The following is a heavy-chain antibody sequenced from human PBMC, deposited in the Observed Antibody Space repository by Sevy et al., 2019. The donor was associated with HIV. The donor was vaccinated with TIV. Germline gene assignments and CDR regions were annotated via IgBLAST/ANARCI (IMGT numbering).Heavy chain of an antibody. J-gene: IGHJ4*02. CDR2: ILYDGSNK. V-gene: IGHV3-30*04. CDR3: ARVDEQRWLRLYYFDY. CDR1: GFTFSNYA. D-gene: IGHD5-12*01. Sequence: GGSLRLSCAASGFTFSNYAMHWVRQAPGKGLEWVAVILYDGSNKYYADSVKGRFTISRDNSKNTLYLQMNSLRAEDTAVYYCARVDEQRWLRLYYFDYWGQGTLVTVSS.